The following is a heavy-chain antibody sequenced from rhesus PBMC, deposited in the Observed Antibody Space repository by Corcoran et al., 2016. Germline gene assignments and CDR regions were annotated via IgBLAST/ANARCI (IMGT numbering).Heavy chain of an antibody. D-gene: IGHD4-23*01. Sequence: QVQLQESGPGLVKPSETLSLTCAVSGGSVSSSNWWSWIRQPPGKGLEWIGYSSGSSGSTYYNPSLKSRVTISTDTSKNQFSLKLSSVTAADTAVYYCAQSPTLYSNYVYFDYWGQGVLVTVSS. CDR2: SSGSSGST. CDR3: AQSPTLYSNYVYFDY. J-gene: IGHJ4*01. CDR1: GGSVSSSNW. V-gene: IGHV4-65*01.